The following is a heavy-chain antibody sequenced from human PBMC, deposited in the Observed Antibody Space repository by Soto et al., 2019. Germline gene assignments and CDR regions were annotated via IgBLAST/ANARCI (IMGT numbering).Heavy chain of an antibody. V-gene: IGHV3-53*01. CDR2: IFGDGNT. Sequence: DVQLLESGGGLIQPGGSLRLACAASEFNVTNGHMNWVRQAPGKGLEWVSVIFGDGNTKYGDSVKGRFTISRDTSKNTVYLQMNSLRAEDTAVYYCAGDWNGDKYFDYWDQGTLVTVSS. D-gene: IGHD4-17*01. CDR3: AGDWNGDKYFDY. CDR1: EFNVTNGH. J-gene: IGHJ4*02.